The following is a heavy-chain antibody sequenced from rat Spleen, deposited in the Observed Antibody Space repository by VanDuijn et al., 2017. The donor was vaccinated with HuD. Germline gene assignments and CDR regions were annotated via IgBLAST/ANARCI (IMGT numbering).Heavy chain of an antibody. V-gene: IGHV5-7*01. CDR2: ISYDGSST. CDR1: GFTFSDYN. J-gene: IGHJ2*01. Sequence: EVQLVESGGGLVQPGRSLKLSCAASGFTFSDYNMAWVRQAPKKGLEWVATISYDGSSTYYRDSVKGRFTISRDNAKSTLYLQMDSLRSEDTATYYCALTTEGIWGQGVMVTVSS. CDR3: ALTTEGI. D-gene: IGHD1-11*01.